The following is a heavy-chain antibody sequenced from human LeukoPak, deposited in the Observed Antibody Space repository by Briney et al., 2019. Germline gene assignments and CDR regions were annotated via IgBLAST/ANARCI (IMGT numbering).Heavy chain of an antibody. CDR2: INHSGST. CDR3: ARGSETFFDYGDFLDY. D-gene: IGHD4-17*01. CDR1: GGSFSGYY. J-gene: IGHJ4*02. Sequence: SETLSLTCAVYGGSFSGYYWSWIRQPPGKGLEWIGEINHSGSTNYNPSLKSRVTISVDTSKNQFSLKLSSVTAADTAVYYCARGSETFFDYGDFLDYWGQGTLVTVSS. V-gene: IGHV4-34*01.